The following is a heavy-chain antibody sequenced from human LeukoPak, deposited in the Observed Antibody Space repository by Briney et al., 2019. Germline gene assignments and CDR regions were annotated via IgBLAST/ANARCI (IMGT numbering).Heavy chain of an antibody. J-gene: IGHJ4*02. D-gene: IGHD2-2*01. CDR3: ARYCSSTSCYGELAGDHFDY. Sequence: ASVKVSCKASGFTFTTSAIQWVRQGRGQRLEWIGWIVVGRDSTNYAQKFQGRVTITADKSTSTAYMELSSLRSEDSAVYYCARYCSSTSCYGELAGDHFDYWGQGTLVTVSS. CDR2: IVVGRDST. V-gene: IGHV1-58*02. CDR1: GFTFTTSA.